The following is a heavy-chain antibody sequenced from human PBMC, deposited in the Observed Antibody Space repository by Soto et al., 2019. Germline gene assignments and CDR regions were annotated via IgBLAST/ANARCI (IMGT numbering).Heavy chain of an antibody. CDR1: GFTFSSYS. CDR3: SHGYYQYFNS. D-gene: IGHD5-18*01. V-gene: IGHV3-15*07. J-gene: IGHJ4*02. Sequence: GGSLRLSCAASGFTFSSYSMNWVRQAPGKGPEWVARIKSKTDGGTADYAAPVKGRFIISRDDSENTLYLQMNSLKTEDTAVYYCSHGYYQYFNSWGQGTLVTVSS. CDR2: IKSKTDGGTA.